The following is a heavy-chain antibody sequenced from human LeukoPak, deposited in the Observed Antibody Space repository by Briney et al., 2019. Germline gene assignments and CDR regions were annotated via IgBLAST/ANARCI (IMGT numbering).Heavy chain of an antibody. CDR2: ISYDGSDK. V-gene: IGHV3-30*03. D-gene: IGHD1-26*01. J-gene: IGHJ6*02. Sequence: GGSLRLSCAASGFTFSSYGMHWVRQAPGKGLEWVALISYDGSDKYYADSVKGRFTISRDNSRNTLYLQLNSLRAEDTAVYYCARGNSGSSDVEYNYGMDVWGQGTTVTVSS. CDR3: ARGNSGSSDVEYNYGMDV. CDR1: GFTFSSYG.